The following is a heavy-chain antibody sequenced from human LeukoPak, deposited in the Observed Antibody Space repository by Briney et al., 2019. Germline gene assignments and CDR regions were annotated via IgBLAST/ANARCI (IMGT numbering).Heavy chain of an antibody. Sequence: PGGSLRLSCAASGFTFSSYATHWVRQAPGKGLEWVAVISYDGSNKYYADSVKGRFTISRDNSKNTLYLQMNSLRAEDTAVYYCARSSSGSYPHFDYWGQGTLVTVSS. CDR2: ISYDGSNK. CDR1: GFTFSSYA. J-gene: IGHJ4*02. D-gene: IGHD6-19*01. CDR3: ARSSSGSYPHFDY. V-gene: IGHV3-30-3*01.